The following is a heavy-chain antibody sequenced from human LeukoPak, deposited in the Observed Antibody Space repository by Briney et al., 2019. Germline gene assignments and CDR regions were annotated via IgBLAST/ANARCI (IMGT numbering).Heavy chain of an antibody. V-gene: IGHV4-4*02. CDR2: IYHSGST. CDR3: ARDPRDGYNLSFYYFDY. D-gene: IGHD5-24*01. CDR1: GGSISSSNW. J-gene: IGHJ4*02. Sequence: PSETLSLTCAVSGGSISSSNWWSWVRPPPGKGLEWIGEIYHSGSTNYNPSLKSRVTISVDTSKNQFSLKLSSVTAADTAVYYCARDPRDGYNLSFYYFDYWGQGTLVTVSS.